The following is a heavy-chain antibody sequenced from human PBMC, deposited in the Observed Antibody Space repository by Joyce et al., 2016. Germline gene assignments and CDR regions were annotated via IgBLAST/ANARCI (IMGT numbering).Heavy chain of an antibody. V-gene: IGHV4-59*02. CDR3: ARQSGPTYNWFDP. CDR1: GGSVSNSF. Sequence: QVQLQESGPGLMKPSETLSLTCTVSGGSVSNSFWSWIRQPPGKGLEGIGHIYYSGNSASVNYNPSLKSRVTMSADTSKSQFSLRLSFVTAGDTAVYYCARQSGPTYNWFDPWGQGTLVTVSS. CDR2: IYYSGNSASV. J-gene: IGHJ5*02. D-gene: IGHD3-3*01.